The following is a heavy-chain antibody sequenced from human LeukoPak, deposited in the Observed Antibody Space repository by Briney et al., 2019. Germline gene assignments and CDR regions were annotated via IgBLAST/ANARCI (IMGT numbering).Heavy chain of an antibody. Sequence: PSETLSLTCAVYGGSFSGYYWSWIRQPPGKGLEWIGEINHSGSTNYNPSLKSRVTISVDTSKNQFSLKLSSVTAADTAVYYCARRDSSGWYLDYWGQGTLVTVSS. CDR1: GGSFSGYY. D-gene: IGHD6-19*01. CDR2: INHSGST. V-gene: IGHV4-34*01. CDR3: ARRDSSGWYLDY. J-gene: IGHJ4*02.